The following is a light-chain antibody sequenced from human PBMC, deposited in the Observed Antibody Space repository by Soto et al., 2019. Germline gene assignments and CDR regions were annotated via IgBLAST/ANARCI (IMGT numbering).Light chain of an antibody. Sequence: AIQMTQSPASLTASVGDRVTITCRASQGIRNDLGWYQQRPGKAPKLLIYAAYSLQNGVPSRFSGSGSGTDFTLTISSLQPEDFATYYCLQDYNYPRTFGQGTKVDMK. CDR3: LQDYNYPRT. V-gene: IGKV1-6*01. CDR2: AAY. J-gene: IGKJ2*01. CDR1: QGIRND.